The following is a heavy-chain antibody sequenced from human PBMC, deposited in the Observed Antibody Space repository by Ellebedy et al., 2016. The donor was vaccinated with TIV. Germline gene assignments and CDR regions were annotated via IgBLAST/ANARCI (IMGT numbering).Heavy chain of an antibody. V-gene: IGHV4-31*03. CDR3: ARGPVEPRPTFYYGMDV. CDR2: IYYSGST. D-gene: IGHD5-24*01. J-gene: IGHJ6*02. CDR1: GGSISSGGYY. Sequence: SETLSLTXTVSGGSISSGGYYWSWIRQHPGKGLEWIGYIYYSGSTYYNPSLKSRVTISVDTSKNQFSLKLSSVTAADTAVYYCARGPVEPRPTFYYGMDVWGQGTTVTVSS.